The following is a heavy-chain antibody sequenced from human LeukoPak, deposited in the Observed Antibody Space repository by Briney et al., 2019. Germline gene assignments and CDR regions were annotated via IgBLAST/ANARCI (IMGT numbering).Heavy chain of an antibody. V-gene: IGHV3-23*01. CDR2: ISGSGGST. J-gene: IGHJ3*02. D-gene: IGHD3-3*01. Sequence: PGGSLRLSCAASGFTFSSYAMSWVRQAPGKGLEWVSAISGSGGSTYYADSVKGRFTISRDNSKNTLYLQMNSLRAEDTAVYYCAKDLRRDFWSGFGSAFDIWGQGTMVTVSS. CDR1: GFTFSSYA. CDR3: AKDLRRDFWSGFGSAFDI.